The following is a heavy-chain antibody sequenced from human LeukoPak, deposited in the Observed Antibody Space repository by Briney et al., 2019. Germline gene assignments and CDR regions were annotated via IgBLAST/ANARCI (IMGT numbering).Heavy chain of an antibody. V-gene: IGHV1-18*01. J-gene: IGHJ6*02. CDR2: ISAYNGNT. CDR3: ARDAGYSSSWYEAVYYYYGMDV. Sequence: ASVKVSCKASGYTFTSYGISWVRQAPGQGLEWMGWISAYNGNTNYAQKLQGRVTMTTDTSTSTAYMELRSLRSDDTAVYCCARDAGYSSSWYEAVYYYYGMDVWGQGTTVTVSS. CDR1: GYTFTSYG. D-gene: IGHD6-13*01.